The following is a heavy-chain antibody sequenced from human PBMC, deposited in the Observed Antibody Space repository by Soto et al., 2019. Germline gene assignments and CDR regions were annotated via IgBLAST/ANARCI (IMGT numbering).Heavy chain of an antibody. D-gene: IGHD3-10*01. CDR1: GYSFISYW. J-gene: IGHJ6*02. Sequence: GESLKISCKGSGYSFISYWIGWVRQMPGKGLEWMGIIYPGDSDTRYSPSFQGQVTISADKSISTAYLQWSSLKASDTAMYYCARLGMVRGGPLYYYGMDVWGQGTTVTVSS. V-gene: IGHV5-51*01. CDR3: ARLGMVRGGPLYYYGMDV. CDR2: IYPGDSDT.